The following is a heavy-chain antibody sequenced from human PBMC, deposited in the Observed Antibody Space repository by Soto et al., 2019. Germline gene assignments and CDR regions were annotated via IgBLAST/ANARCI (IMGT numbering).Heavy chain of an antibody. CDR2: IYPGDSET. CDR3: ARSPRSSPYFEY. D-gene: IGHD6-13*01. J-gene: IGHJ4*02. Sequence: GGSLQISCQCSGYTFSNFWIAWVGQLPGKGLEYMGIIYPGDSETRYSPSFHGKVTISADRSIGTAYLQWSSLEASDSAFYFCARSPRSSPYFEYWGQGALVTVSS. CDR1: GYTFSNFW. V-gene: IGHV5-51*01.